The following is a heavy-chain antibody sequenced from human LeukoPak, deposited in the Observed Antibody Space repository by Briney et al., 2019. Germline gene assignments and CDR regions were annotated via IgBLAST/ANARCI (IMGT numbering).Heavy chain of an antibody. CDR2: IIPILGIA. V-gene: IGHV1-69*04. D-gene: IGHD2-15*01. CDR3: AREDCSGGSCLYYYYGMDV. Sequence: SVKVSCKASGYTFTSYGISWVRQAPGQGLEWMGRIIPILGIANYAQKFQGRVTITADKSTSTAYMELSSLRSEDTAVYYCAREDCSGGSCLYYYYGMDVWGQGTTVTVSS. CDR1: GYTFTSYG. J-gene: IGHJ6*02.